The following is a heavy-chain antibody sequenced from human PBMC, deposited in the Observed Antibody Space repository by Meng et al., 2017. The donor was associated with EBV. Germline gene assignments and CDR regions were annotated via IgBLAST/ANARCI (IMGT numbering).Heavy chain of an antibody. J-gene: IGHJ4*02. Sequence: VRLVQPAAEVKRPGSSVKVSCKTSGGLFRYYAISGVRQAPGQGLEWLGGFLPRLGAPNYAQKFHGRVKITADESTSTHYMDLSSLRSEDTAIYYCASESGRGYTPDYWGQGTLVTVSS. CDR3: ASESGRGYTPDY. CDR1: GGLFRYYA. V-gene: IGHV1-69*01. D-gene: IGHD3-10*01. CDR2: FLPRLGAP.